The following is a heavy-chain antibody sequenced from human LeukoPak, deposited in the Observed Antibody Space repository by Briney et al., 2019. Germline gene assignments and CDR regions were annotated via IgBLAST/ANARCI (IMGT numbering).Heavy chain of an antibody. Sequence: PGGSLRLSCAASGFTFSSYGMHWVRQAPGKGLEWVAVIWYDGSNKYYADSVKGRFTISRDNSKNTLYLQMNSLRAEDTAVYYCARGADSSGYGWYYFDYWGQGTLVTVSS. V-gene: IGHV3-33*08. CDR1: GFTFSSYG. D-gene: IGHD3-22*01. CDR3: ARGADSSGYGWYYFDY. J-gene: IGHJ4*02. CDR2: IWYDGSNK.